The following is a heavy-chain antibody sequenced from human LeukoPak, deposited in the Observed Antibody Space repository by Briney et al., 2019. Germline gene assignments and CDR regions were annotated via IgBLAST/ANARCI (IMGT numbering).Heavy chain of an antibody. CDR3: ARVIAVAHFNDY. CDR2: INSDGSST. D-gene: IGHD6-19*01. CDR1: GFTFSSYW. V-gene: IGHV3-74*01. Sequence: PGGSLRLSCAASGFTFSSYWMHWVRQAPGKGLVWVSRINSDGSSTSYADSVKGRFTISRDNAKNTLYLQMNSLRAEDTAVYYCARVIAVAHFNDYWGQGTLVTVSS. J-gene: IGHJ4*02.